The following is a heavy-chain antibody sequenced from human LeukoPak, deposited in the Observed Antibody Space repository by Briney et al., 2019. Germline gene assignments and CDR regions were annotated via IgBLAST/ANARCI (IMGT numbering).Heavy chain of an antibody. J-gene: IGHJ4*02. CDR2: IYTSGST. CDR3: ARSNKYSSSSPFDY. D-gene: IGHD6-6*01. Sequence: PSETLSLTCTASGGSISSYYWSWIRQPAGKGLEWIGRIYTSGSTNYNPSLKSRVTVSVDTSKNQFSLKLSSVTAADTAVYYCARSNKYSSSSPFDYWGQGTLVTVSS. CDR1: GGSISSYY. V-gene: IGHV4-4*07.